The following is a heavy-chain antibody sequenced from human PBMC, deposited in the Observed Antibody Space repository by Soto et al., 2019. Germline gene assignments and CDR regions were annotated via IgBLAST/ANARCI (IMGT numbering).Heavy chain of an antibody. V-gene: IGHV3-30*09. CDR1: GFTFGAYP. CDR3: ARESRFLEWLSLNWFDP. Sequence: GGSLRLSCAASGFTFGAYPMHWVRQAPGEGLEWVAVISYDGSNKYYADSVKGRFAISRDNAKNSLYLQMNSLRDEDTAVYYCARESRFLEWLSLNWFDPWGQGTLVTVSS. D-gene: IGHD3-3*01. J-gene: IGHJ5*02. CDR2: ISYDGSNK.